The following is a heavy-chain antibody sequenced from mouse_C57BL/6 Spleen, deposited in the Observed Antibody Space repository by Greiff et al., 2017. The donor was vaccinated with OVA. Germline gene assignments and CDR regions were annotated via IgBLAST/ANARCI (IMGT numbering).Heavy chain of an antibody. J-gene: IGHJ4*01. CDR1: GYTFTDYY. CDR2: INPNNGGT. V-gene: IGHV1-26*01. Sequence: EVQLQQSGPELVKPGASVKISCKASGYTFTDYYMNWVKQSHGKSLEWIGDINPNNGGTSYNQKFKGKATLTVDKSSSTAYMELRSLTSEDSAVYYCARAGIYYYGSSLYYYAMDYWGQGTSVTVSS. D-gene: IGHD1-1*01. CDR3: ARAGIYYYGSSLYYYAMDY.